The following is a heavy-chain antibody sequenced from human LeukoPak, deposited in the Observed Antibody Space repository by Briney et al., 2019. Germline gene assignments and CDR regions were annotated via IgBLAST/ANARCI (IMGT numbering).Heavy chain of an antibody. Sequence: GASAKVSCKASGYTFTGYYIHWVRQAPGQGLEWMGWINPNSGGTNYAQKFQGRVTMTRDTSISTAYMELSRLRSDDTAVYYCARDTARITIFGVAKYMDVWGKGTTVTVSS. CDR2: INPNSGGT. V-gene: IGHV1-2*02. D-gene: IGHD3-3*01. CDR1: GYTFTGYY. J-gene: IGHJ6*03. CDR3: ARDTARITIFGVAKYMDV.